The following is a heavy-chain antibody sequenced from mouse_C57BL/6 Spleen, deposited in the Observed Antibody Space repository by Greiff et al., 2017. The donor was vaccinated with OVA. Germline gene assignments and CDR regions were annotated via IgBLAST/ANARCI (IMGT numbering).Heavy chain of an antibody. D-gene: IGHD3-2*02. CDR3: TRDHEDDSSGYWFAY. J-gene: IGHJ3*01. CDR2: ISSGGDYI. Sequence: EVHLVESGEGLVKPGGSLKLSCAASGFTFSSYAMSWVRQTPEKRLEWVAYISSGGDYIYYADTVKGRFTISRDNARNTLYLQMSSLKSEDTAMYYCTRDHEDDSSGYWFAYWGQGTLVTVSA. V-gene: IGHV5-9-1*02. CDR1: GFTFSSYA.